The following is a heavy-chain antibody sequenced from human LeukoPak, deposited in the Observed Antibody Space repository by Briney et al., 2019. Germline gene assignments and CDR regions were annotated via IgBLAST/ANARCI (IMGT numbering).Heavy chain of an antibody. Sequence: GASLKTPCKGSGSIFTNYRIAWVRQMPGKGLEWMGTIYPGDSDTRYSPSFQGQITISDEKSISTAHLQWSSRRALDTAMYYCTRRVERGSGYDYWGQGTLVTVSS. V-gene: IGHV5-51*01. CDR1: GSIFTNYR. CDR2: IYPGDSDT. J-gene: IGHJ4*02. D-gene: IGHD6-19*01. CDR3: TRRVERGSGYDY.